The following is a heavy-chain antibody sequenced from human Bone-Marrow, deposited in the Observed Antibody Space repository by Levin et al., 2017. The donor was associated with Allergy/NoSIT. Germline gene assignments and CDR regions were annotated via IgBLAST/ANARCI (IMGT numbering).Heavy chain of an antibody. Sequence: GGSLRLSCEARGITFSNHGMSWVRQAPGKGLEWVAAISATGGSYYYAGSVKGRFTVSRDNSKNTLFLQMNSLRGDDTAVYYCAKDRGFSYGYGFDSWGQGTLVTVSS. V-gene: IGHV3-23*01. D-gene: IGHD5-18*01. CDR3: AKDRGFSYGYGFDS. CDR1: GITFSNHG. CDR2: ISATGGSY. J-gene: IGHJ4*02.